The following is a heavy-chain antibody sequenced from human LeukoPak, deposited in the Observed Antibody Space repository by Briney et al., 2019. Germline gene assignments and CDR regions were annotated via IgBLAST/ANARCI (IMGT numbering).Heavy chain of an antibody. CDR1: GGTFSSYA. CDR2: IIPIFGTA. Sequence: SVKVSCKASGGTFSSYAISWVRQAPGQGLEWMGGIIPIFGTANYAQKFQGRVTITADESTSTAYMELSSLRSEDTAVYYCARAEKLELPPKDYYYYMDVWGKGTTVTVSS. V-gene: IGHV1-69*01. J-gene: IGHJ6*03. CDR3: ARAEKLELPPKDYYYYMDV. D-gene: IGHD1-7*01.